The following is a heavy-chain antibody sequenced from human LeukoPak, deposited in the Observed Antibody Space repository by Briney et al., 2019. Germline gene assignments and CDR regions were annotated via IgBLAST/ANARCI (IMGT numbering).Heavy chain of an antibody. CDR1: GYTFTNYW. D-gene: IGHD5-18*01. CDR2: IHPGDSGT. V-gene: IGHV5-51*01. CDR3: ARGGSYRYGSSDY. J-gene: IGHJ4*02. Sequence: PGESLKISCEGSGYTFTNYWIGWVRQMPGKGLEWMGIIHPGDSGTRYSPSFQGQVTMSVDESITTAYLQWSSLRASDSAIYYCARGGSYRYGSSDYWGQGTLVTVSS.